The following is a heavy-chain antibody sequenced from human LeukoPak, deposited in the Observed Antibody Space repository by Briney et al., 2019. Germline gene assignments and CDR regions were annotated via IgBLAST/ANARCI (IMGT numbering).Heavy chain of an antibody. CDR2: IYYSGST. Sequence: SETLSLTCTVSGGSISSYYWSWIRQPPGKGLEWIGYIYYSGSTNYSPSLKSRVTISVDTSKNQFSLKLSSVTAADTAVYYCARVDYGGNALGHWGQGTLVTVSS. D-gene: IGHD4-23*01. CDR3: ARVDYGGNALGH. CDR1: GGSISSYY. J-gene: IGHJ1*01. V-gene: IGHV4-59*01.